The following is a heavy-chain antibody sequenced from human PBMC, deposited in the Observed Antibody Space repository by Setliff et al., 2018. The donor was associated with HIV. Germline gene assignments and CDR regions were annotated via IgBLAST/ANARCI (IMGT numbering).Heavy chain of an antibody. CDR3: ATSDFGGNSGHFQH. D-gene: IGHD2-21*02. CDR1: GYSFPTYW. V-gene: IGHV5-51*01. Sequence: GESLKISCKGSGYSFPTYWIGWVRQMPGKGLEWMGIIYPDDSDTRYSPSFQGQGTISADKSTSTAYVQWSSLKASDTAIYYCATSDFGGNSGHFQHWGQGTLVTVSS. J-gene: IGHJ1*01. CDR2: IYPDDSDT.